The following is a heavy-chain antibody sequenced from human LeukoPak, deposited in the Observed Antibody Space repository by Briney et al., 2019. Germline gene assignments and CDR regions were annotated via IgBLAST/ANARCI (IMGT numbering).Heavy chain of an antibody. J-gene: IGHJ4*02. CDR1: GFTFSSYS. D-gene: IGHD2-15*01. CDR3: ARDCSGGSCYDSVKDY. Sequence: GGSLRLSCAASGFTFSSYSMNWVRQAPGKGLEWVSSISSSSSYIYYADSVKGRFTISRDNAKNSLYLQMNSLRAEDTAVYYCARDCSGGSCYDSVKDYWGQGTLVTVSS. V-gene: IGHV3-21*01. CDR2: ISSSSSYI.